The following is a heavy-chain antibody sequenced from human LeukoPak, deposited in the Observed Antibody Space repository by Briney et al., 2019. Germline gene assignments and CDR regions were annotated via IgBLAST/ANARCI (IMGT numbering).Heavy chain of an antibody. CDR3: ARTSGGYRARLMNY. Sequence: SETLSLTCTVSGGSISSYYWSWIRQPPGKGLEWIGYIYYSGSTNYNPSLKSRVTISVDTSKNQFSLKLSSVTAADTAVYYCARTSGGYRARLMNYWGQGTLVTVSS. CDR2: IYYSGST. D-gene: IGHD3-22*01. V-gene: IGHV4-59*12. J-gene: IGHJ4*02. CDR1: GGSISSYY.